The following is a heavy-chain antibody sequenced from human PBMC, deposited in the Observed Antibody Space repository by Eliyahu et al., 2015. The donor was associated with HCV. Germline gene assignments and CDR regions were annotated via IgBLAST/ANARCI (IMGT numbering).Heavy chain of an antibody. CDR3: ARRARSAWFFDY. CDR1: GYXFMDYX. V-gene: IGHV1-8*01. Sequence: QGQLVQSGAEVKKPGASVXVSCKXXGYXFMDYXXNWVXQATGQGLXWMGWMNPSSGNTGYAQKSQGRVTMTRDTSLDTAYMELRSLSSDDTAVYYCARRARSAWFFDYWGQQGTLVTVSS. D-gene: IGHD6-19*01. CDR2: MNPSSGNT. J-gene: IGHJ4*02.